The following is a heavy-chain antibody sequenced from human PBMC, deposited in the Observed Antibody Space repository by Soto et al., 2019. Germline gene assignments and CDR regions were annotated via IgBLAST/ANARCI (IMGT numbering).Heavy chain of an antibody. V-gene: IGHV3-11*01. D-gene: IGHD1-26*01. CDR2: ISNSGGSI. Sequence: GGSLRLSCATSGFTFSVYYMSWIRQAPGRGLEWVSYISNSGGSIYYADSVRGRFTISRDNSKNTLYLQMNSLGVEDTAVYYCTRHSGNDQAGRHFDSWGQGPLVTVSS. CDR3: TRHSGNDQAGRHFDS. CDR1: GFTFSVYY. J-gene: IGHJ4*02.